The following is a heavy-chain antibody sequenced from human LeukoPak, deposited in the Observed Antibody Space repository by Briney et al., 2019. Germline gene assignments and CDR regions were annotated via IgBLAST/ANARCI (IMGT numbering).Heavy chain of an antibody. Sequence: GGSLGLSCAASGFTFSSYGMHWVRQAPGKGLEWVAVISYDGSNKYYADSVKGRFTISRDNSKNTLYLQMNSLRAEDTAVYYCKVAAFDFDYWGQGTLVTVSS. CDR1: GFTFSSYG. CDR3: KVAAFDFDY. J-gene: IGHJ4*02. CDR2: ISYDGSNK. D-gene: IGHD2-15*01. V-gene: IGHV3-30*03.